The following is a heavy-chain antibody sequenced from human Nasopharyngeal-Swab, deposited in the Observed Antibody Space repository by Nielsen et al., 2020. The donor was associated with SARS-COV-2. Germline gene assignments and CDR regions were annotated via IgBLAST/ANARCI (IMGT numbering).Heavy chain of an antibody. CDR1: GFTFSIYA. Sequence: GESLKISCAASGFTFSIYAMNWVRQAPGKGLEWVAVISYDGPNKYYADSVKGRFTVSRDNSKNTLYLQMNSLRAEDTAVYYCARPRRELRVYYGMDVWGQGTTVTVSS. D-gene: IGHD1-7*01. CDR2: ISYDGPNK. J-gene: IGHJ6*02. V-gene: IGHV3-30-3*01. CDR3: ARPRRELRVYYGMDV.